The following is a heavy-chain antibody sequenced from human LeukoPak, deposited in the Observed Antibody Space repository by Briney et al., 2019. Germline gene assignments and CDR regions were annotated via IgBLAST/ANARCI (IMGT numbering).Heavy chain of an antibody. CDR1: GFTFSGYA. J-gene: IGHJ4*02. CDR2: ISGGGGST. Sequence: GGSLRLSCAASGFTFSGYAMNWVRQAPGKGLGWVSGISGGGGSTDYADSVKGRFTISRDNSKNTLYLQMNSLRVEDTAVYYCAKDPYDILTGYGIDYWGQGTQVIVSS. D-gene: IGHD3-9*01. CDR3: AKDPYDILTGYGIDY. V-gene: IGHV3-23*01.